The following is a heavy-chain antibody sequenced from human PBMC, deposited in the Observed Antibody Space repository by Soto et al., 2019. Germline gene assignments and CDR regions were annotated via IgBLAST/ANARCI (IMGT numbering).Heavy chain of an antibody. Sequence: QVQLQQWGAGLLKPSETLSLTCTVNGGSLTGYYWSWIRQPPGKGLEGMGEVKDGGSTNYSPSLRRRVSVSADTSKHHFSLRLNSVTAADTAVYFCARGQEGIVATHWDQGALVTVSS. D-gene: IGHD5-12*01. CDR3: ARGQEGIVATH. CDR1: GGSLTGYY. CDR2: VKDGGST. J-gene: IGHJ4*02. V-gene: IGHV4-34*01.